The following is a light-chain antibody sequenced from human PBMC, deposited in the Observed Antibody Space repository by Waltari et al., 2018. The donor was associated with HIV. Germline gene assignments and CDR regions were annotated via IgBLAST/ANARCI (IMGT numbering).Light chain of an antibody. J-gene: IGLJ3*02. V-gene: IGLV1-44*01. CDR2: SNN. CDR1: SSNIGRNT. CDR3: APWDDSLNGPV. Sequence: QSVLTPPPSASGTPGQRVTISCSGSSSNIGRNTVNWYQQLPGKAPKLLIYSNNQRPSGVPDRFSGSKSGTSASLAISGLQSEDEADYYCAPWDDSLNGPVFGGGTKLTVL.